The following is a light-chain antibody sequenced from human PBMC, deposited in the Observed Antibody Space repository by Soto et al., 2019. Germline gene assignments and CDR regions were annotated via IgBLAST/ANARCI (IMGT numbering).Light chain of an antibody. CDR3: QQYGYLVT. CDR2: GAS. V-gene: IGKV3-20*01. Sequence: EIVLTQSPGTLSLSPGERATLSCRASQSITNNYLAWHQQKPGXDHXXLIYGASSRATGIPDRFSGSGSGTEFTLTISRLEPEDFAMYYCQQYGYLVTFGGGTKVDIK. J-gene: IGKJ4*01. CDR1: QSITNNY.